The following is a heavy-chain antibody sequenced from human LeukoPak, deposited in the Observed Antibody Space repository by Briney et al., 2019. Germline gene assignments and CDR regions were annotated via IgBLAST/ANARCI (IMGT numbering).Heavy chain of an antibody. J-gene: IGHJ6*02. CDR3: TRTPSSVVTHNYYYYGMDV. CDR1: GFTFDDYA. V-gene: IGHV3-43*02. Sequence: GGSLRLSCAPSGFTFDDYAMHWVRQAPGKGLEWVSLISGDGGSTYYADSVKGRFTISRDNSKNSLYLQMNSLRTEDTALYYCTRTPSSVVTHNYYYYGMDVWGQGTTVTVSS. CDR2: ISGDGGST. D-gene: IGHD4-23*01.